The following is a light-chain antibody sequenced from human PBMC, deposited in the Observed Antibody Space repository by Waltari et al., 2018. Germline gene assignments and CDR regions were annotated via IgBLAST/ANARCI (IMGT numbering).Light chain of an antibody. Sequence: QSVLSQPPSASGTPGQRVTISCSGSNYNIGNNFVSWYHQRPGTAPKLLIYRNNQRPSGVPDRFSGSKSGTSASLAISGLRSEDEADYYCASWDGSLGGVIFGGGTKLTVL. CDR2: RNN. V-gene: IGLV1-47*01. CDR3: ASWDGSLGGVI. J-gene: IGLJ2*01. CDR1: NYNIGNNF.